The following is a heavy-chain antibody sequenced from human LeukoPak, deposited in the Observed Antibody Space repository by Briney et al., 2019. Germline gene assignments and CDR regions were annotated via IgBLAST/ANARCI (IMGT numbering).Heavy chain of an antibody. CDR2: ISSSGSTI. D-gene: IGHD5-18*01. Sequence: GGSLRLSCAASGFTFSSFEMNWVRQAPGKGLWWVSYISSSGSTIYYADSVKGRFTISRDNAKNSLYLQMSSLRAEDTAVYYCARDRSYGSFNYWGQGTLVTVSS. CDR3: ARDRSYGSFNY. J-gene: IGHJ4*02. V-gene: IGHV3-48*03. CDR1: GFTFSSFE.